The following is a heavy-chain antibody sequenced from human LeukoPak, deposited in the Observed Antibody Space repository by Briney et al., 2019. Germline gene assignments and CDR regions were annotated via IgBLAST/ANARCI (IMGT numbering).Heavy chain of an antibody. CDR1: ASILRIFI. V-gene: IGHV3-23*01. Sequence: GASLRLSSAASASILRIFIFRWVSQPPGPGMEWDLGVSVGGSETYYEDSVKGRFTISTDISLNTLYLQIDSLRVEDTAVYYCARELKLGAATVGFDLWGQGTLVTVAS. D-gene: IGHD1-26*01. J-gene: IGHJ4*02. CDR2: VSVGGSET. CDR3: ARELKLGAATVGFDL.